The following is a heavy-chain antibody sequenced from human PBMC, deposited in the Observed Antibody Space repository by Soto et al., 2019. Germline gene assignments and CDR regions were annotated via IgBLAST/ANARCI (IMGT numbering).Heavy chain of an antibody. D-gene: IGHD3-3*01. J-gene: IGHJ4*02. V-gene: IGHV2-5*02. CDR2: IYWDDDK. Sequence: QVTLNESGPTVVRPTETLTLTCRFSGFSLTTSGVGVGWFRQPPGKAPEWLALIYWDDDKRYSASLKSRLTITKDTSKNQVVLTVSDLDPTDTATYYCAHRVLRTVFGLVTTTAIYFDFWGQGTPVAVSS. CDR3: AHRVLRTVFGLVTTTAIYFDF. CDR1: GFSLTTSGVG.